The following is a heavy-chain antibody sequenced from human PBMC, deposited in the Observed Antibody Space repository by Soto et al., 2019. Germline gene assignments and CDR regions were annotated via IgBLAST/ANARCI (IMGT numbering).Heavy chain of an antibody. V-gene: IGHV4-59*08. CDR3: ARRIQLYNWFDP. Sequence: QVQLQESGPGLVKPSESLSLTCTDSGGSISSYYWSWIRQPPGKGLEWIGYIYYSGSTNYNPSLKSRVAISVDTSKNQFSLKLSSVTAADTAVYYCARRIQLYNWFDPWGQGTLVTVSS. D-gene: IGHD5-18*01. CDR2: IYYSGST. J-gene: IGHJ5*02. CDR1: GGSISSYY.